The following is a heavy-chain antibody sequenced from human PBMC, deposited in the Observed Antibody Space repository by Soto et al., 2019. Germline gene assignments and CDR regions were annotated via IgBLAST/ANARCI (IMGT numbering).Heavy chain of an antibody. V-gene: IGHV3-30-3*01. CDR3: ARDPDLEDSSGWYGFDY. Sequence: GGSLRLSCAASGFTFSSYAMHWVRQAPGKGLEWVAVISYDGSNKYYADSVKGRFTISRDNSKNTLYLQMNSLRAEDTAVYYCARDPDLEDSSGWYGFDYWGQGTLVTVSS. CDR2: ISYDGSNK. CDR1: GFTFSSYA. D-gene: IGHD6-19*01. J-gene: IGHJ4*02.